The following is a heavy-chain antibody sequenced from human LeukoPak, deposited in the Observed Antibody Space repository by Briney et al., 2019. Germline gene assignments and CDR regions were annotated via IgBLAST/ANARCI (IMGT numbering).Heavy chain of an antibody. V-gene: IGHV4-4*02. CDR2: IYHSGST. J-gene: IGHJ4*02. CDR1: GGSISSSNW. Sequence: PSETLSLTCTVSGGSISSSNWWNWVRQPPGKGLEWIGEIYHSGSTNYNPSLKTRLTISVDKSKNQFSLKLSSVIAADTAIYYCATLSLPSYFDYWGQGALVTVSS. CDR3: ATLSLPSYFDY.